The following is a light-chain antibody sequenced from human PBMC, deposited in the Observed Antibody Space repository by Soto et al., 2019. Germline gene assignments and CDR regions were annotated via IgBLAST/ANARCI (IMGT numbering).Light chain of an antibody. Sequence: EIVLTQSPGTLSLSPGERATLSCRASQSVSSTYLSWYQQKPGQAPRLLIYGASNRATGIPDRFSGSGAGTDFTLTSSILEPEDFAVYYCQQSGISPLTFGGGAKVEIK. CDR2: GAS. J-gene: IGKJ4*01. CDR3: QQSGISPLT. V-gene: IGKV3-20*01. CDR1: QSVSSTY.